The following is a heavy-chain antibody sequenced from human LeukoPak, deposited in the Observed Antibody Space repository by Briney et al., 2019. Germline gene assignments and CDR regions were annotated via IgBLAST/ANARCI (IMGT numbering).Heavy chain of an antibody. Sequence: SWIRQPPXXXLEWXGYIYYSGSTNYNPSLKSRVTISVDTSKNQFSLKLSSVTAADTAVYYCAGRRYCTNGVCYQYYYYGMDVWGQGTTVTVSS. J-gene: IGHJ6*02. CDR3: AGRRYCTNGVCYQYYYYGMDV. V-gene: IGHV4-59*01. D-gene: IGHD2-8*01. CDR2: IYYSGST.